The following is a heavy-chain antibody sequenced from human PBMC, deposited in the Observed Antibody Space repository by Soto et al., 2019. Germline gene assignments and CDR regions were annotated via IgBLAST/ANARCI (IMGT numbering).Heavy chain of an antibody. D-gene: IGHD6-6*01. Sequence: VQLLESGGALVQPGGSLRLSCAASGFTFSDYAMTWVRQAPGKGLEWVSHTSSNGGSTYYADSVKGRFTISRDNSRDTMHLQMNSLRAEDTALYYCTKTLFIAARGVEPFDYCGQGAMVTVSS. CDR2: TSSNGGST. V-gene: IGHV3-23*01. CDR1: GFTFSDYA. J-gene: IGHJ4*02. CDR3: TKTLFIAARGVEPFDY.